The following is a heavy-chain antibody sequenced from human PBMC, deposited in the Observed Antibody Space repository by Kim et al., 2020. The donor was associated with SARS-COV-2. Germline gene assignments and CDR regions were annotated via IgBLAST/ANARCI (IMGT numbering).Heavy chain of an antibody. Sequence: GGSLRLSCAASGFTFDDYAMHWVRQAPGKGLEWVSGISWNSGSIGYADSVKGRFTISRDNAKNSLYLQMNSLRAEDTALYYCAKDLSIGSGYYYGGFRNWGQGTLVTVSS. CDR1: GFTFDDYA. CDR2: ISWNSGSI. V-gene: IGHV3-9*01. D-gene: IGHD3-22*01. J-gene: IGHJ4*02. CDR3: AKDLSIGSGYYYGGFRN.